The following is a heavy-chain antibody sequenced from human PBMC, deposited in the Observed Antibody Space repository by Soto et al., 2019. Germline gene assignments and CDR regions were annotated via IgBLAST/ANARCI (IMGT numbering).Heavy chain of an antibody. CDR2: IYYSGST. V-gene: IGHV4-30-4*01. Sequence: QVQLQESGPGLVKPSQTLSLTCTVSGGSISSGDDFWTWIRQPPGKGLEWIGYIYYSGSTYYNPYRKSRLTMSVYTSKNQFSLKLSSVTAADTAVYYCAIDRAKWKDYYYYGMDVWGQGTTVTVSS. J-gene: IGHJ6*02. CDR1: GGSISSGDDF. CDR3: AIDRAKWKDYYYYGMDV. D-gene: IGHD1-20*01.